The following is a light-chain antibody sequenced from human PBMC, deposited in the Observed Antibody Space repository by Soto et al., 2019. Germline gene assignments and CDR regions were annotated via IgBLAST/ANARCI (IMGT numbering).Light chain of an antibody. V-gene: IGLV3-25*02. CDR1: ALPKQY. J-gene: IGLJ2*01. Sequence: SYELTQPPSVSVSPGQTARITCSGDALPKQYAYWYQQKPGQAPVLVIYKDSERPSGIPERFSGSNSGNTATLTISRVEAGDEADYYCQMWDSSSDHVVFGGGTKLTVL. CDR2: KDS. CDR3: QMWDSSSDHVV.